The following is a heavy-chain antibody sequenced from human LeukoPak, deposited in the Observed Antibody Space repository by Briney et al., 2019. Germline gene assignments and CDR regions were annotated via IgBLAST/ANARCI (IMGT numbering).Heavy chain of an antibody. D-gene: IGHD3-10*01. Sequence: PSETLSLTCTVSGGSISSSSYYWGWIRQPPGKGLEWIGSIYYSGSTYYNPSLKSRVTISVDTSKNQFSLKLSSVTAADTAVYYCARRVRGVPYYMDVWGKGTTVTVSS. J-gene: IGHJ6*03. CDR2: IYYSGST. V-gene: IGHV4-39*01. CDR3: ARRVRGVPYYMDV. CDR1: GGSISSSSYY.